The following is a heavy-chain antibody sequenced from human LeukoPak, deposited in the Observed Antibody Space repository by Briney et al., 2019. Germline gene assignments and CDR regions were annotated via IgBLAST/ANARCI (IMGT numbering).Heavy chain of an antibody. V-gene: IGHV3-48*03. D-gene: IGHD2-2*01. J-gene: IGHJ4*02. CDR1: GFTFSRFE. CDR3: ARDMGYCSSSNCYTYYLDY. CDR2: ISGSGSSI. Sequence: PGGSLRLSCVASGFTFSRFEMNWVRQAPGKGLEWVSYISGSGSSIYYADSVKGRFTISRDNAKNSLYLQMNSLRGKDTAVYYCARDMGYCSSSNCYTYYLDYWGQGTLVTVSS.